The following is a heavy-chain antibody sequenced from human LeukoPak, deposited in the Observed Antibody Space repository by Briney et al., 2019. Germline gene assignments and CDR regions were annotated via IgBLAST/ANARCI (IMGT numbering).Heavy chain of an antibody. CDR2: ISSSSSYI. CDR3: AKDSLPLDIVATIIDY. V-gene: IGHV3-21*01. D-gene: IGHD5-12*01. CDR1: GFTFSSYS. J-gene: IGHJ4*02. Sequence: GGSLRLSCAASGFTFSSYSMNWVRQAPGKGLEWVSSISSSSSYIYYADSVKGRFTISRDNSKNTLYLQMNSLRAEDTAVYYCAKDSLPLDIVATIIDYWGQGTLVTVSS.